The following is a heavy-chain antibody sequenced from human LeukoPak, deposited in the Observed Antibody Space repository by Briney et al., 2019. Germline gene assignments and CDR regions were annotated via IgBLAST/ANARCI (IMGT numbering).Heavy chain of an antibody. V-gene: IGHV4-39*01. J-gene: IGHJ4*02. CDR3: ARSILGRDYFDY. Sequence: SETLSLTCTVSGGSISSSSYYWGWIRQPPGKGLEWIGSIYYSGSTYYNPSLKSRVTISVDTSKNQFSLKLSSVTAADTAVYYCARSILGRDYFDYWGQGTLVTVSS. D-gene: IGHD3-3*01. CDR1: GGSISSSSYY. CDR2: IYYSGST.